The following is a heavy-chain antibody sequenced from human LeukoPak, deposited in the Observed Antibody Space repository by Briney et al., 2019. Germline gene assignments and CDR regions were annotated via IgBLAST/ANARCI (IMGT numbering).Heavy chain of an antibody. CDR2: MSPNSGNT. Sequence: ASVKVSCKASGYTFTSYGINWVRQATGPGLEWMGWMSPNSGNTGYAQKFQGKVTMTRNTSISTAYMELSSLRSEDTAVYYCARGRAARGWWFDPWGQGNLVTVSS. V-gene: IGHV1-8*01. CDR3: ARGRAARGWWFDP. D-gene: IGHD6-25*01. CDR1: GYTFTSYG. J-gene: IGHJ5*02.